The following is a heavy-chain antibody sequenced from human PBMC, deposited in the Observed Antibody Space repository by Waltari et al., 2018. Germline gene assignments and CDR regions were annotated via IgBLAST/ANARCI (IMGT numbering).Heavy chain of an antibody. V-gene: IGHV3-48*03. Sequence: EVQLVESGGGLVQPGGSLRLSCAVSGFTFSSYEMNWVRQAPGKGLEWVSYISSSGSTIYYADSVKGRFTISRDNAKNSMYLQMSSLRAEDTAVDYCARVGGEYSSSPGYWGQGTLVTVSS. CDR3: ARVGGEYSSSPGY. J-gene: IGHJ4*02. D-gene: IGHD6-6*01. CDR1: GFTFSSYE. CDR2: ISSSGSTI.